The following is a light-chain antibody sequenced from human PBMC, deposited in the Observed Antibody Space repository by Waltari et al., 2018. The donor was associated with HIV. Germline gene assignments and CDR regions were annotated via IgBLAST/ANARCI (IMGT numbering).Light chain of an antibody. CDR3: QSYDSSLSVVV. J-gene: IGLJ2*01. V-gene: IGLV1-40*01. CDR1: SSNIRAGHD. CDR2: GNS. Sequence: QSVLTQPPSVSGAPGQRVTISCTGSSSNIRAGHDVNWYQHLPGTAPKLLIYGNSNRPSGVPDRFSGSKSGTSASLAITGLQAEDESDYYCQSYDSSLSVVVFGGGTKLTVL.